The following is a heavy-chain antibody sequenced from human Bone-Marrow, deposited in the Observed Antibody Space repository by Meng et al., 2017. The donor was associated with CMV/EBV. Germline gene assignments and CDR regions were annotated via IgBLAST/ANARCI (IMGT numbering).Heavy chain of an antibody. Sequence: GESLKISCAASGFTFSSYSMNWVRQAPGKGLEWVSSISSSSSYIYYADSVKGRFTISRDNAKNSLYLQMNSLRAEDTAVYYCARGADAYCSSTSCYMPYWGQGTRVTVSS. V-gene: IGHV3-21*01. CDR2: ISSSSSYI. D-gene: IGHD2-2*02. CDR3: ARGADAYCSSTSCYMPY. CDR1: GFTFSSYS. J-gene: IGHJ4*02.